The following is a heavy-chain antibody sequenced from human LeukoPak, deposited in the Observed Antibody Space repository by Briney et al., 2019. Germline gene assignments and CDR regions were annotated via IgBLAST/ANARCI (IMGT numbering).Heavy chain of an antibody. CDR1: GGTFSSDA. V-gene: IGHV1-69*04. CDR2: IIPIFGIA. CDR3: ARSGYSYGSRHYYFDY. Sequence: GSSVKVSCKASGGTFSSDAISWVRQAPGQGLECMGRIIPIFGIANYAQKFQGRVTITADKSTSTAYMELSSLRSEDTAVYYCARSGYSYGSRHYYFDYWGQGTLVTVSS. D-gene: IGHD5-18*01. J-gene: IGHJ4*02.